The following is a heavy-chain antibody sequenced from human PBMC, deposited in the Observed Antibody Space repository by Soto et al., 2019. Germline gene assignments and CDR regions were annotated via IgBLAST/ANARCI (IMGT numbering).Heavy chain of an antibody. CDR3: AREPPQWLDYYYGMDV. J-gene: IGHJ6*02. Sequence: QVQLVESGGGVVQPGRSLRLSCATSGFTFSSYAMHWVRQAPGKGLEWVAVISYDGSNKYYADSVKGRFTISRDNSKNTLYLQMNGLRAEDTAVYYCAREPPQWLDYYYGMDVWGQGTTVTVSS. D-gene: IGHD6-19*01. CDR1: GFTFSSYA. CDR2: ISYDGSNK. V-gene: IGHV3-30-3*01.